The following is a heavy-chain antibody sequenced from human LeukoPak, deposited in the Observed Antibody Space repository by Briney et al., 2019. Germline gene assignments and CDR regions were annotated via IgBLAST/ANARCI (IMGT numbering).Heavy chain of an antibody. CDR1: GASISSYY. V-gene: IGHV4-39*01. CDR3: ARHYGP. Sequence: SETLSLTCTVSGASISSYYWGWIRQPPGKGLEWIGSIYSSGSTYYNPSLKSRVTISVDTSKNQFSLKLTSVTAADTAVYYCARHYGPWGQGTLVTVSS. CDR2: IYSSGST. J-gene: IGHJ5*02. D-gene: IGHD4-17*01.